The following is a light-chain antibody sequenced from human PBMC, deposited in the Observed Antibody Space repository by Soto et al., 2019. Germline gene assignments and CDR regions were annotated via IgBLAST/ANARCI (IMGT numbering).Light chain of an antibody. J-gene: IGLJ1*01. CDR2: HVS. Sequence: QSALTQPASVSGSPGQSIAISCTGTSSDVGGYNYVSWYQQYPGKAPKLMIYHVSNRPSGVSNRFSGSKSGNSASLTISGLQAGDEADYYCSSYTSTSTYVFGTGTKVTVL. V-gene: IGLV2-14*01. CDR1: SSDVGGYNY. CDR3: SSYTSTSTYV.